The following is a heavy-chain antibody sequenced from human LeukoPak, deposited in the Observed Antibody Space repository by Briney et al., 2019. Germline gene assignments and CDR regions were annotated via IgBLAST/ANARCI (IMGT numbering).Heavy chain of an antibody. CDR3: ARHMVRGVHYGMDV. J-gene: IGHJ6*02. CDR1: GGSISSYY. Sequence: SETLSLTCTVSGGSISSYYWSWIRQPPGKGLEWIGYIYYSGSTNYNPSLKSRVTISVDTSKNQFSLKLSSVTAADTAVYYCARHMVRGVHYGMDVWGQGTTVTVSS. V-gene: IGHV4-59*08. D-gene: IGHD3-10*01. CDR2: IYYSGST.